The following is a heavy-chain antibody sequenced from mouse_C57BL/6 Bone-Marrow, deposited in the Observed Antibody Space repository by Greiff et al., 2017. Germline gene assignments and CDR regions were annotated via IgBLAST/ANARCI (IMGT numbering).Heavy chain of an antibody. CDR2: IYPGDGDT. Sequence: QVQLKQSGPELVKPGASVKISCKASGYAFSSSWMNWVKQRPGKGLEWIGRIYPGDGDTNYNGKFKGKATLTADKSSSTAYMQLSSLTSEDSAVYFCARCEYGGSVFAYWGQGTLVTVSA. D-gene: IGHD1-1*01. CDR3: ARCEYGGSVFAY. V-gene: IGHV1-82*01. CDR1: GYAFSSSW. J-gene: IGHJ3*01.